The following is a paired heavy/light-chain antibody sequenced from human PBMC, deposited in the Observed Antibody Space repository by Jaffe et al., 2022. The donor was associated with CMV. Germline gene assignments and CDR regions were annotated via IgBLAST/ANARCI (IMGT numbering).Light chain of an antibody. J-gene: IGLJ3*02. Sequence: QSVLTQPPSVSAAPGQKVTISCSGSSSNIGNNYVSWYQQLPGTAPKLLIYDNNKRPSGIPDRFSGSKSGTSATLGITGLQTGDEADYYCGTWDSSLSARVFGGGTKLTVL. CDR1: SSNIGNNY. CDR2: DNN. V-gene: IGLV1-51*01. CDR3: GTWDSSLSARV.
Heavy chain of an antibody. CDR2: INHSGST. Sequence: QVQLQQWGAGLLKPSETLSLTCAVYGGSFSGYYWSWIRQPPGKGLEWIGEINHSGSTNYNPSLKSRVTISVDTSKNQFSLKLSSVTAADTAVYYCARGGPYSGSYRGAGEYYYYYMDVWGKGTTVTVSS. J-gene: IGHJ6*03. CDR1: GGSFSGYY. CDR3: ARGGPYSGSYRGAGEYYYYYMDV. D-gene: IGHD1-26*01. V-gene: IGHV4-34*01.